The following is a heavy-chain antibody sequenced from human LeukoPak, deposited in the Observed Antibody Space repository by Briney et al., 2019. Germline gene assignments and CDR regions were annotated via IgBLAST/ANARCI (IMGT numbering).Heavy chain of an antibody. Sequence: GESLKISCKSSGYSFTSYWIAWVRQMPGKGLEWMGILYPGDSDTRYSPSFQGQVTISADKSISTAYLQWSSLKASDTAMYYCARHAATERSGSDYWGQGTLVTVSS. J-gene: IGHJ4*02. CDR2: LYPGDSDT. V-gene: IGHV5-51*01. D-gene: IGHD6-25*01. CDR1: GYSFTSYW. CDR3: ARHAATERSGSDY.